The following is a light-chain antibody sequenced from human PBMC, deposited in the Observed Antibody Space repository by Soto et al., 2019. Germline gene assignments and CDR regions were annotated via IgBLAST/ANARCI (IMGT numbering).Light chain of an antibody. CDR3: QQYGSSPTWT. Sequence: EIVLTQSPGILYLSPGDRATLSCRASQTISSGFLAWYQQKVGQAPRLLIYDAPNRATGVPDRFSGSGSGTDFTLTISSLEFGDSAVYYCQQYGSSPTWTFGQGTKVDIK. V-gene: IGKV3-20*01. CDR2: DAP. J-gene: IGKJ1*01. CDR1: QTISSGF.